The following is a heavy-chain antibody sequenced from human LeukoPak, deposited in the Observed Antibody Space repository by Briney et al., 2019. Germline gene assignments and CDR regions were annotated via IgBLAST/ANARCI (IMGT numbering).Heavy chain of an antibody. D-gene: IGHD1-26*01. V-gene: IGHV3-30*03. Sequence: ALRLSCAAAGFTFSSYGMHWVRQAPGKGLEWVALISKGGNNKYYAGSVKGRITISRDNSKNTLYLQMNSLRAEDTAVYYCAVLVGATTNDFDYWGQGTLVTVSS. CDR3: AVLVGATTNDFDY. CDR2: ISKGGNNK. CDR1: GFTFSSYG. J-gene: IGHJ4*02.